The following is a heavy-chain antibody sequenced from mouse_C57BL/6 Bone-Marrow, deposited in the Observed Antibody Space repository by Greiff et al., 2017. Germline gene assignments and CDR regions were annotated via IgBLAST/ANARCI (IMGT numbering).Heavy chain of an antibody. J-gene: IGHJ3*01. Sequence: QVQLQQPGAELVMPGASVKLSCKASGYTFTSYWMHWVKQRPGQGLGWIGKIDPSDSYTNYNQKFKGKSTLTVDKSSSTASMQLSSLTSEDSAVYYCAREDYDWVAYGGQGTLVTVSA. CDR1: GYTFTSYW. CDR3: AREDYDWVAY. D-gene: IGHD2-4*01. CDR2: IDPSDSYT. V-gene: IGHV1-69*01.